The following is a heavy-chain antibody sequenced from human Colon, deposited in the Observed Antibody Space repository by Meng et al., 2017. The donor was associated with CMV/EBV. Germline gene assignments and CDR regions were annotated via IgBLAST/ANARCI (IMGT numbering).Heavy chain of an antibody. Sequence: GFSFGSHDMQWVRQVPGKGLEWVAVLSYDGINEYYAQSVKGRFTISRDVSKNTLYLQMNSLRAEDTAVYYCARGPWYASATPTDCWGQGTLVTVSS. D-gene: IGHD3-10*01. CDR3: ARGPWYASATPTDC. CDR1: GFSFGSHD. CDR2: LSYDGINE. V-gene: IGHV3-30*03. J-gene: IGHJ4*02.